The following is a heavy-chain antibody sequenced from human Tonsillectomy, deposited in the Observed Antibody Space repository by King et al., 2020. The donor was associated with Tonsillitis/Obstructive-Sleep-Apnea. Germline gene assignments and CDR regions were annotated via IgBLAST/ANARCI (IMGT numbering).Heavy chain of an antibody. CDR3: ARDNGGGSAFDI. CDR1: GGSFSGYY. J-gene: IGHJ3*02. D-gene: IGHD3-16*01. CDR2: ISHSGST. V-gene: IGHV4-34*01. Sequence: VQLQQWGAGLLKPSETLSLTCGVYGGSFSGYYWTWIRQPPGKGLEWIGEISHSGSTNYNPSLKSRVTISVAPSKNQFSLKLSSVTAADTAVYYCARDNGGGSAFDIWGQGTMVTVSS.